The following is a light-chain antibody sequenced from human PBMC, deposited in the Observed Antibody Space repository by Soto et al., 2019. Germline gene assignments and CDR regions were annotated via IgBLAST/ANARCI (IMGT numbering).Light chain of an antibody. Sequence: TVLTQSPGTLSLSPGERATLSCRASQTIRSNYLAWYRQTPGQAPRLLIYGASNRATGIADRFSGSGSGTDFTLILSRLEPEDFALYYCQQYGSSPWTFGQGTKVEIK. CDR3: QQYGSSPWT. CDR1: QTIRSNY. V-gene: IGKV3-20*01. CDR2: GAS. J-gene: IGKJ1*01.